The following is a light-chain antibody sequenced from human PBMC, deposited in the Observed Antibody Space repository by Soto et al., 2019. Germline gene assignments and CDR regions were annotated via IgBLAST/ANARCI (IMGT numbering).Light chain of an antibody. CDR1: QSISSY. J-gene: IGKJ2*02. Sequence: DIQMTQSPSSLSASVGDRVTITCRASQSISSYLNWYQQKPGKAPKLLIYAASSLQSGVPSRFSGSGSGTDFTLTISSLQPEEFATYYCQQSYSTPRCTFGQGTKLEIK. CDR3: QQSYSTPRCT. CDR2: AAS. V-gene: IGKV1-39*01.